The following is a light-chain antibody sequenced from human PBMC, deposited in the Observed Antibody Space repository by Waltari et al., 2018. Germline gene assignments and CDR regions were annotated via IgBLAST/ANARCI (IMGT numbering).Light chain of an antibody. CDR3: QQANHFPPT. V-gene: IGKV1-12*01. J-gene: IGKJ1*01. CDR1: QGVSSW. Sequence: DIQMTQSPSSVSASVGDSVTITCRASQGVSSWLAWYQQKPGKAPSLLISAASTLQSGVPSRFSGSGSGTDFTLTISNVQPEDFATYYCQQANHFPPTFGQGTKLEIK. CDR2: AAS.